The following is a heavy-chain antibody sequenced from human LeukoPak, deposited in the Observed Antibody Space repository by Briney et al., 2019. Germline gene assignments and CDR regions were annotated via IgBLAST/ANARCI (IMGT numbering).Heavy chain of an antibody. CDR2: IKQDGSEK. V-gene: IGHV3-7*01. J-gene: IGHJ4*02. Sequence: GGSLRLSCAASGFTFSSYWMSWVRQAPGKGLEWVANIKQDGSEKYYVDSVKGRFTISRDNAKNSLYLQMNSLRADDTAVYYCARLSIAAAFDYWGQGTLVTVSP. CDR3: ARLSIAAAFDY. CDR1: GFTFSSYW. D-gene: IGHD6-13*01.